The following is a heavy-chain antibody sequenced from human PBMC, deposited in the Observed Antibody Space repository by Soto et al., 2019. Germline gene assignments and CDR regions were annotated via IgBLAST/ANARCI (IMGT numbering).Heavy chain of an antibody. CDR3: AKDNGSGPYYYYYMDV. D-gene: IGHD3-10*01. V-gene: IGHV3-9*01. J-gene: IGHJ6*03. CDR2: ISWNSGSI. CDR1: GFTFDDYA. Sequence: GGSLRLSCAASGFTFDDYAMHWVRQAPGKGLEWVSGISWNSGSIGYADSVKGRITISRDNAKNSLYLQMNSLRAEDTALYYCAKDNGSGPYYYYYMDVWGKGTTVTVSS.